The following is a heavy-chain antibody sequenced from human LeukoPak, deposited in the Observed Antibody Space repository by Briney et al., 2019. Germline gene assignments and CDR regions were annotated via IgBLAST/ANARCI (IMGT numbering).Heavy chain of an antibody. CDR1: GGSISSYY. J-gene: IGHJ3*02. D-gene: IGHD4-23*01. V-gene: IGHV4-4*07. CDR2: IYTSGST. Sequence: SETLSLTCTVSGGSISSYYWSWIRQPAGKGLEWIGRIYTSGSTNYNPSLKGRVTMSVDTSKNQFSLKLSSVTAADTAVYYCARRLRWGHAFDIWGQGTMVTVSS. CDR3: ARRLRWGHAFDI.